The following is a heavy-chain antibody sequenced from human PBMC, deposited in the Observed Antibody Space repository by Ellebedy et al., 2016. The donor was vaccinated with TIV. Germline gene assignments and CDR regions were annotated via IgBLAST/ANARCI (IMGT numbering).Heavy chain of an antibody. Sequence: MPSETLSLTCTVSGGSVSSDYCSWIRQPPGTGLEWIGFIYYSGSTNYNPSLKSRVTISVDTSKNQFSLKLSSVTAADTAVYYCARTRVEMASIGPSDIWGQGTMVTVSS. CDR3: ARTRVEMASIGPSDI. J-gene: IGHJ3*02. D-gene: IGHD5-24*01. CDR1: GGSVSSDY. V-gene: IGHV4-59*02. CDR2: IYYSGST.